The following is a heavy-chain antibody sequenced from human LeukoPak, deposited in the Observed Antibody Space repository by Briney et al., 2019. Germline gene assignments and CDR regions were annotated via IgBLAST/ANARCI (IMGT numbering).Heavy chain of an antibody. Sequence: PGRSLRLSCAASGFTFSSYGMHWVRQAPGKGLEWVAVISYDGSNKYYADSVKGRFTISRDNSKNTLYLQMNSLRAEDTAVYYCANHDYGDYGGMDVWGQGTTVTVS. V-gene: IGHV3-30*18. CDR3: ANHDYGDYGGMDV. CDR1: GFTFSSYG. J-gene: IGHJ6*02. CDR2: ISYDGSNK. D-gene: IGHD4-17*01.